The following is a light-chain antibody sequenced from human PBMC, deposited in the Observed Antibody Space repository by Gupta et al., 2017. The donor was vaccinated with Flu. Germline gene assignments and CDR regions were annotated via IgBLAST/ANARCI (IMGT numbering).Light chain of an antibody. CDR1: SSDLGSYHL. Sequence: QSALPQPASVSGSPGQSITISCTGTSSDLGSYHLVSWFQQRPGKAPKLVIYEGNKRPSGVSDRFSGSKSGNTASLTISGLQAEDEADYYCCSDASGRTFGVVFGGGTKLTVL. CDR2: EGN. J-gene: IGLJ2*01. V-gene: IGLV2-23*03. CDR3: CSDASGRTFGVV.